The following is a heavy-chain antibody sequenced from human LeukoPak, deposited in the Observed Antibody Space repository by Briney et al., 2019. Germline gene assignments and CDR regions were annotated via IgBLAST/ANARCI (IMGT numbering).Heavy chain of an antibody. CDR2: INPSGGST. Sequence: ASVKVSCKTSGGAFSSYDISWLRQAPGQGLEWMGIINPSGGSTSYAQKFQGRVTMTRDTSTSTVYMELSSLRSEDTAVYYCARDQAAAGFDYWGQGTLVTVSS. CDR3: ARDQAAAGFDY. V-gene: IGHV1-46*01. J-gene: IGHJ4*02. D-gene: IGHD6-13*01. CDR1: GGAFSSYD.